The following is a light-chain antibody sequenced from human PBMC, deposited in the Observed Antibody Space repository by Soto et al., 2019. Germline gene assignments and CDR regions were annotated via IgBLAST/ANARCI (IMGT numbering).Light chain of an antibody. CDR3: CSYVSSKTYV. V-gene: IGLV2-14*03. CDR2: EVT. J-gene: IGLJ1*01. Sequence: QSVLTQPASVSGSPGQSITISCTGTRLDVGGYNYVSWYQQHPGKAPKLIIYEVTNRPSGVSDRFSGPKSDNTASLTISGLQTEDEADYYCCSYVSSKTYVFGTGTKLTVL. CDR1: RLDVGGYNY.